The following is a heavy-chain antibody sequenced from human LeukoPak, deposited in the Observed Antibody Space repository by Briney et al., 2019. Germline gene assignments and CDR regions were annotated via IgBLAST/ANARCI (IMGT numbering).Heavy chain of an antibody. J-gene: IGHJ3*02. D-gene: IGHD3-3*01. CDR1: GYTFTSYY. Sequence: GASVKVSFKASGYTFTSYYMHWVRQAPGQGLEWMGIINPSGGSTSYAQKFQGRVTMTRDTSTSTVYMELSSLRSEDTAVYYCARASITIFGVVMSAFDIWGQGTMVTVSS. CDR2: INPSGGST. CDR3: ARASITIFGVVMSAFDI. V-gene: IGHV1-46*01.